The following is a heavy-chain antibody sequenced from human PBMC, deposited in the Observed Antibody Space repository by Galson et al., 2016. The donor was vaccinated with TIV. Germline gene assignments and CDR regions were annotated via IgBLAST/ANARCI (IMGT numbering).Heavy chain of an antibody. CDR3: AHSIAARPIFHD. V-gene: IGHV2-5*02. CDR1: GFSLSTSAVG. J-gene: IGHJ4*02. D-gene: IGHD6-6*01. Sequence: PALVKPTQPLTLTCTFSGFSLSTSAVGVGWIRQPPGKALEWLALIYWDDEKHYSPSLRSRLTLTKDTFKNQVVLTMTDLDPVDTATYDCAHSIAARPIFHDWGRGTQVTVSS. CDR2: IYWDDEK.